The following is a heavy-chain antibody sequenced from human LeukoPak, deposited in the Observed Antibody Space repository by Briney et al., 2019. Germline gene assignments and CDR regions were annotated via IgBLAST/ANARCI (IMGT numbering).Heavy chain of an antibody. Sequence: PGRSLRLSCVASGFKFDDYAMHWDRHTPEKGLEWVSGITWNSGTIAYADSVKGRFIISRDNAKNSLYLQMNSLRPEDTALYYCVKERDYYFDYWGQGTLVTVSS. CDR2: ITWNSGTI. CDR1: GFKFDDYA. D-gene: IGHD2-21*02. J-gene: IGHJ4*02. CDR3: VKERDYYFDY. V-gene: IGHV3-9*01.